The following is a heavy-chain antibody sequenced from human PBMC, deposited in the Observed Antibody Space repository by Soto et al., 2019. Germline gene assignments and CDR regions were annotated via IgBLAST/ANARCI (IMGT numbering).Heavy chain of an antibody. CDR2: MNTSVGST. Sequence: VSLKVSCNSSGYTLTSNYMHWVRQAPGQGLEWMGVMNTSVGSTTYEKKFQGRVTMTRDTSTRTVYMELSSLRSDDTAVYHCARAAGYNYVYPPDXWGLRPLVTVSX. CDR1: GYTLTSNY. CDR3: ARAAGYNYVYPPDX. J-gene: IGHJ4*02. V-gene: IGHV1-46*01. D-gene: IGHD5-18*01.